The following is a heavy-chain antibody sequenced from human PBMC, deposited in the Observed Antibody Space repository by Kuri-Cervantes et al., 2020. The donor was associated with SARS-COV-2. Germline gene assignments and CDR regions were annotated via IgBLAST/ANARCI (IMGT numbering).Heavy chain of an antibody. CDR3: ARSGSSWYFWERLLFDY. CDR2: IRSSGSTI. Sequence: LLRAVSRFTFSSYEINWVRQAPAKGLEWVSYIRSSGSTIYYADSVKGRFTISRDNAKNSLYLQMNSLSAEDTAVYYCARSGSSWYFWERLLFDYWGQGTLVTVSS. CDR1: RFTFSSYE. D-gene: IGHD6-13*01. J-gene: IGHJ4*02. V-gene: IGHV3-48*03.